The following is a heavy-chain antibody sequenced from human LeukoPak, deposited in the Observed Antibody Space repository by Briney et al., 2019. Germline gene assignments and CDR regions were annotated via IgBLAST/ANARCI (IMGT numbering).Heavy chain of an antibody. CDR3: ARDRNFDYYHYYMDV. D-gene: IGHD1-14*01. Sequence: ASVKVSCKASGYTFTSYGISWVRQAPGQGLEWMGWISAYNGNTNYAQKLQGRVTMTTDTSTSTAYMELRSLRSDDTAVYYCARDRNFDYYHYYMDVWGKGTTVTVSS. CDR1: GYTFTSYG. V-gene: IGHV1-18*01. J-gene: IGHJ6*03. CDR2: ISAYNGNT.